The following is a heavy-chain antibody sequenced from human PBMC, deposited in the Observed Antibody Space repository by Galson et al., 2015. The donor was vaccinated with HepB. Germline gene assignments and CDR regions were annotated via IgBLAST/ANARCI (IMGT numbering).Heavy chain of an antibody. J-gene: IGHJ3*01. CDR1: GFTFSYYG. CDR3: ARDRGYYDSSGYYYLDAFDL. Sequence: SLRLSCAASGFTFSYYGMHWVRQAPGKGLEWVAVIWYDESNNSYADSVQGRFTISRDNSKNTLYLQMNSLRADDMAVYYCARDRGYYDSSGYYYLDAFDLWGQGTMVTVSS. D-gene: IGHD3-22*01. CDR2: IWYDESNN. V-gene: IGHV3-33*01.